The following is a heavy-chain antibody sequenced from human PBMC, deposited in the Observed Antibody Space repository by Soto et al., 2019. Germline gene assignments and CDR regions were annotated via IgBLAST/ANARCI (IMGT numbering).Heavy chain of an antibody. Sequence: EVQLLESGGGLVQPGGSLRLSCAASGFTLSRQAMSWVRQAPGKGLEWVSAISASGARTYYADSVMGRFSISRDTSKNTLYLRINTLRVEDTAVYYCAKDQTPGYSADWAVGYYFHFWGQGTLVTVSS. J-gene: IGHJ4*02. V-gene: IGHV3-23*01. CDR3: AKDQTPGYSADWAVGYYFHF. D-gene: IGHD5-12*01. CDR1: GFTLSRQA. CDR2: ISASGART.